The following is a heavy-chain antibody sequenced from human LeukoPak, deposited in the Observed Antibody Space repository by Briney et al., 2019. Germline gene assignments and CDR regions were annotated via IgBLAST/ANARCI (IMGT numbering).Heavy chain of an antibody. CDR3: ARMPYYYDSSGYYSFFDY. D-gene: IGHD3-22*01. CDR2: IYYSGIT. Sequence: SDTLSLTCAVPGYSISSNNWWGWIRQPPGKGLEWIGYIYYSGITYYNPSLKSRVTMSVDTSKNQFSLKLSSVTAVDTAVYYCARMPYYYDSSGYYSFFDYWGQGTLVTVSS. J-gene: IGHJ4*02. V-gene: IGHV4-28*01. CDR1: GYSISSNNW.